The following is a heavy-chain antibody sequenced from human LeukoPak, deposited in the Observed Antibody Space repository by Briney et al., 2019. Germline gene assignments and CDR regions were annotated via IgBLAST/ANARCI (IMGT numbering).Heavy chain of an antibody. V-gene: IGHV4-39*07. CDR3: ARGDYDFWSGLNLGYYYYMDV. D-gene: IGHD3-3*01. Sequence: SETLSLTCTVSGGSLSSSSYYWGWIRQPPGTGLEWIGSIYYSGSTYYNPSLKSRVTISVDTSKNQFSLKLSSVTAADTAVYYCARGDYDFWSGLNLGYYYYMDVWGKGTTVTVSS. CDR1: GGSLSSSSYY. CDR2: IYYSGST. J-gene: IGHJ6*03.